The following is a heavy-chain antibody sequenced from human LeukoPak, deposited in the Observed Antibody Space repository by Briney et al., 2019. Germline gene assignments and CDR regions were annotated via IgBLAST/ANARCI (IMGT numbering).Heavy chain of an antibody. CDR3: MPGRGY. V-gene: IGHV3-7*01. Sequence: GGSLRLSCTASGFPFQSYWMNWVRQAPGKGLELVANINADGSDKYFMDSVKGRFSISRDNANNRLYLQMTSLGAEDTAVYYCMPGRGYWGQGTLVAVSS. D-gene: IGHD2-8*02. CDR2: INADGSDK. J-gene: IGHJ4*02. CDR1: GFPFQSYW.